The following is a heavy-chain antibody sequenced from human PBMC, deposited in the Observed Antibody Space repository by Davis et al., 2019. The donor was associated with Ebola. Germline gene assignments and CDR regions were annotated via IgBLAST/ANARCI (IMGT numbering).Heavy chain of an antibody. CDR1: GGSFSGYY. CDR2: IYYSGST. D-gene: IGHD3-10*01. J-gene: IGHJ4*02. V-gene: IGHV4-34*01. CDR3: ARVWNDYGSGSYYDY. Sequence: SETLSLTCAVYGGSFSGYYWSWIRQPPGKGLEWIGSIYYSGSTYYNPSLKSRVTISVDTSKNQFSLKLSSVTTADTAVYYCARVWNDYGSGSYYDYWGQGILVTVSS.